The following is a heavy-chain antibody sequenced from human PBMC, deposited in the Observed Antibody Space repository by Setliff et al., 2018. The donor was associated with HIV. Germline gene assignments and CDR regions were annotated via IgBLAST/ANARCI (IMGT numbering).Heavy chain of an antibody. CDR3: ASLEGDGYNWDY. Sequence: ASVKVSCKASGYTFTGYYMHWVRQAPGQGLEWMGWINPILGIANYAQKFQGRVTITADESTSTAYMELSSLRSEDTAVYYCASLEGDGYNWDYWGQGTLVTVSS. D-gene: IGHD5-12*01. V-gene: IGHV1-69*10. CDR2: INPILGIA. CDR1: GYTFTGYY. J-gene: IGHJ4*02.